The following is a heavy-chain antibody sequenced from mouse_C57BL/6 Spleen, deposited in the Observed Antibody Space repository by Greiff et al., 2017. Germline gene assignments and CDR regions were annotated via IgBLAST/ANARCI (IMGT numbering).Heavy chain of an antibody. J-gene: IGHJ4*01. Sequence: QVQLQQSGAELARPGASVKMSCKASGYTFTSYTMHWVKQRPGQGLEWIGYINPSSGYTKYNQKFKDKATLTADKSSSTAYMQLSSLTSEDSAVYYCARRYGDGYYEDAMDDWGQGTSVTVSS. CDR1: GYTFTSYT. CDR3: ARRYGDGYYEDAMDD. D-gene: IGHD2-3*01. CDR2: INPSSGYT. V-gene: IGHV1-4*01.